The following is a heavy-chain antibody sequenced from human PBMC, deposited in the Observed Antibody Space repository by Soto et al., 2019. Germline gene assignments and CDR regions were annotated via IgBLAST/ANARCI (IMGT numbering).Heavy chain of an antibody. D-gene: IGHD3-22*01. CDR2: IIPIFVTA. CDR3: AKEFGSGYSRHYYYYGMDV. V-gene: IGHV1-69*13. Sequence: ASVKVSCKASGGTFSSYAISWVRQAPGQGLEWMGGIIPIFVTANYAQKFQGRVTITADESTSTAYMELSSLRSEDTAVYYCAKEFGSGYSRHYYYYGMDVWGQGTTVTVSS. J-gene: IGHJ6*02. CDR1: GGTFSSYA.